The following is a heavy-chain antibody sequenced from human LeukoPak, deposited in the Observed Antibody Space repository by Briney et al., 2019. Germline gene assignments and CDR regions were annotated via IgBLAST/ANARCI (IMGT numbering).Heavy chain of an antibody. J-gene: IGHJ4*02. CDR3: ASIPEYSSSSGQRETGTIDY. Sequence: ASVKVSCKVSGYTFTDYYMHWVQQAPGKGLEWMGLVDPEDGETIYAEKFQGRVTITADTSTDTAYMELSSLRSEDTAVYYCASIPEYSSSSGQRETGTIDYWGQGTLVTVSS. CDR2: VDPEDGET. V-gene: IGHV1-69-2*01. D-gene: IGHD6-6*01. CDR1: GYTFTDYY.